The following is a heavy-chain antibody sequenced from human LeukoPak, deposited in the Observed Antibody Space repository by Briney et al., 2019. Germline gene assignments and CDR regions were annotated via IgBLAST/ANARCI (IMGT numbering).Heavy chain of an antibody. Sequence: GASVKLSCKAPGYTFSDYYVHWLRQAPGQGLEWMEWMHPDSGGTNYAQKFQGRVTMTRDTSIATAYMDLSRLTSDDTALYYCASLAHFDGSTYYPDFWGQGTLVTVSS. CDR2: MHPDSGGT. V-gene: IGHV1-2*02. J-gene: IGHJ4*02. CDR3: ASLAHFDGSTYYPDF. D-gene: IGHD3-22*01. CDR1: GYTFSDYY.